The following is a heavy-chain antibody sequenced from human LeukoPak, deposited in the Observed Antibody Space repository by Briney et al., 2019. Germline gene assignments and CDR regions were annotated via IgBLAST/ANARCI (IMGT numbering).Heavy chain of an antibody. CDR2: VYYSGST. D-gene: IGHD7-27*01. Sequence: SETLSLTCTVSGDFITAYYWSWIRQPPGKGLEWIGYVYYSGSTDYNPSLRSRVTISLEMSKHQFSLILTSVTAADTAVYYCASNTGTVFDYWGQGALVTVSS. J-gene: IGHJ4*02. CDR1: GDFITAYY. CDR3: ASNTGTVFDY. V-gene: IGHV4-59*01.